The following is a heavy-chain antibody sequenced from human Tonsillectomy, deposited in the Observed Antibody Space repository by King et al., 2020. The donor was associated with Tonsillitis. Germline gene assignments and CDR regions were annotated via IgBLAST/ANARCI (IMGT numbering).Heavy chain of an antibody. D-gene: IGHD3-10*01. CDR1: GFTFSSYG. CDR3: AKDDTMVRGVRGVVVDY. V-gene: IGHV3-30*18. J-gene: IGHJ4*02. CDR2: ISYDGSNK. Sequence: VQLVESGGGVVQPGRSLRLSCAASGFTFSSYGMHWVRQAPGKGLEWLAVISYDGSNKYYADSVKGRFTISRDNSKNTLYLKMNSLRAEATAVYYCAKDDTMVRGVRGVVVDYGGQGTLVTVSS.